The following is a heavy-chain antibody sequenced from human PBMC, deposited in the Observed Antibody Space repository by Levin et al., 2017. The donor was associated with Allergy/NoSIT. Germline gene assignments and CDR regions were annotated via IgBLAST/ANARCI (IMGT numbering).Heavy chain of an antibody. D-gene: IGHD3-10*01. CDR3: AKGGDMDV. J-gene: IGHJ6*02. V-gene: IGHV3-30*18. CDR2: ITPDGSSK. CDR1: GFPFSTYG. Sequence: GGSLRLSCVASGFPFSTYGIHWIRQAPGKGLEWVALITPDGSSKFFPDSVKGRFTISRDNSRNTLYLQMNSLRPEDTAVYYCAKGGDMDVWGQGTTVTVSS.